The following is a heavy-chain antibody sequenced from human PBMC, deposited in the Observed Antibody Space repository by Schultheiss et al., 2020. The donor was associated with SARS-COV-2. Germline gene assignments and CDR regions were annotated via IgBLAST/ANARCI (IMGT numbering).Heavy chain of an antibody. D-gene: IGHD2-2*02. CDR2: IYHSGST. Sequence: SETLSLTCTVSGGSISSYYWSWIRQPPGKGLEWIGYIYHSGSTNYNPSLKSRVTISVDTSKKQFSLKLSSVTAADTAVYYCARGGRSGCSSASCYTKPYYYYYYYMDVWGKGTTVTVSS. J-gene: IGHJ6*03. CDR1: GGSISSYY. CDR3: ARGGRSGCSSASCYTKPYYYYYYYMDV. V-gene: IGHV4-59*12.